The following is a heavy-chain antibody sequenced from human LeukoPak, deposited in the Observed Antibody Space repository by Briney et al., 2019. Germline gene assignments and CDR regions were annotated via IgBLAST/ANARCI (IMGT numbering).Heavy chain of an antibody. CDR3: ARDLVVVTGIPGYYYGMDV. Sequence: GGSLRLSCAASGFTFSSHSMSWVRQAPGKGLEWVSSITSSSSYIFYADSVEGRFTISGDNAKNSLYLQMNSLRAEDTAVYYCARDLVVVTGIPGYYYGMDVWGQGTTVTVSS. CDR1: GFTFSSHS. CDR2: ITSSSSYI. J-gene: IGHJ6*02. V-gene: IGHV3-21*01. D-gene: IGHD2-21*02.